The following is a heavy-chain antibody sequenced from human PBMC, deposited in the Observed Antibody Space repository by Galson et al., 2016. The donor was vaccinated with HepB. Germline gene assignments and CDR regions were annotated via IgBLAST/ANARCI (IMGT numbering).Heavy chain of an antibody. Sequence: SETLSLTCSVSGGSISTYFWTWIRQPPGKGLEWIGHIYKTGTTNYNPSLSSRVTISVDPSKNQFSLKLNSVTAADTAVYYCARQRGTLVRGVLTNWFDSWGQGTLVTVSS. CDR2: IYKTGTT. D-gene: IGHD3-10*01. CDR1: GGSISTYF. CDR3: ARQRGTLVRGVLTNWFDS. V-gene: IGHV4-59*01. J-gene: IGHJ5*01.